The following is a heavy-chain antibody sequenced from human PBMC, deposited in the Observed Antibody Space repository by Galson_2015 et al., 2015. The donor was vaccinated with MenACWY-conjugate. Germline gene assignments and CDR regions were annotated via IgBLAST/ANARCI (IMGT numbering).Heavy chain of an antibody. CDR1: GFSLSSSGVG. Sequence: PALVKPTQTLTLTCTFSGFSLSSSGVGVGWIRQPPGKALEWLALIYWDDDKRYSPSLKTRLTTTRDTSKNQVVLTMTNMDPVDTATYYCAHSGGDTTMVHWWFDPWGRGTLVTVSS. J-gene: IGHJ5*02. CDR3: AHSGGDTTMVHWWFDP. CDR2: IYWDDDK. V-gene: IGHV2-5*02. D-gene: IGHD5-18*01.